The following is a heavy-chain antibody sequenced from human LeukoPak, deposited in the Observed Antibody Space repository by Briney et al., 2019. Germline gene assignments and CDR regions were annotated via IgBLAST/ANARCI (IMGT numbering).Heavy chain of an antibody. Sequence: SETLSLTCTVSGGSISSSPYYWGWIRQPPGKGLEWIGSIYYGGSTYYNPSLKSRVTISVDTSKNQFSLKLSSVTAADTAVYYCARDGGPDYYDSSPLDYWGQGTLVTVSS. V-gene: IGHV4-39*07. CDR2: IYYGGST. D-gene: IGHD3-22*01. CDR3: ARDGGPDYYDSSPLDY. J-gene: IGHJ4*02. CDR1: GGSISSSPYY.